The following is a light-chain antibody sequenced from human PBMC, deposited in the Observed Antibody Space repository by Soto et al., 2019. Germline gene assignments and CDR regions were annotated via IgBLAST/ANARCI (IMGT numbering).Light chain of an antibody. J-gene: IGKJ1*01. CDR3: QQRGNRPPWT. CDR2: DAS. CDR1: QSVDKY. V-gene: IGKV3-11*01. Sequence: EIVMTQSPATLSLSPGERATLSCRASQSVDKYLVWYQQKPGQAPRLLIYDASNRATGIPARFSGSGSGTDFTLTIRSLEPEDFAVYYCQQRGNRPPWTFGQGTKVEIK.